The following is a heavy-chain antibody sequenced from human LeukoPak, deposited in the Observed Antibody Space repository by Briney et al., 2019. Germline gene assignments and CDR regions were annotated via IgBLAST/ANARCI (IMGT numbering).Heavy chain of an antibody. V-gene: IGHV3-11*01. CDR3: ARGDLDTPS. CDR2: ISSSGSTI. J-gene: IGHJ4*02. D-gene: IGHD1-1*01. Sequence: LEWVSYISSSGSTIYYADSVKGRFTISRDNAKNSLYLQMNSLRAEDTAVYYCARGDLDTPSWGQGTLVTVSS.